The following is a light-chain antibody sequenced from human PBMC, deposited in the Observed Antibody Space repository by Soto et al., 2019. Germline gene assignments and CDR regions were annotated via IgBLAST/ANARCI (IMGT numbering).Light chain of an antibody. J-gene: IGKJ1*01. V-gene: IGKV3-20*01. Sequence: ETVLTQSPGTLSLSPGERATLSCRASQTIRSNYLAWYRQTPGQAPRLLIYGASNRATGIADRFSGSGSGTDFTLIISRLEPEYFALYYCQQYSSSPWTFGQGTKVEIK. CDR1: QTIRSNY. CDR3: QQYSSSPWT. CDR2: GAS.